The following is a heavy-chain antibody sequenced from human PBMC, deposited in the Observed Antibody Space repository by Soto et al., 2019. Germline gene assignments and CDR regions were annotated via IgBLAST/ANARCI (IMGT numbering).Heavy chain of an antibody. D-gene: IGHD3-22*01. J-gene: IGHJ4*02. V-gene: IGHV1-24*01. CDR2: FDPEDGET. Sequence: ASVKVSCKVSGYTLTELSMHWVRQAPGKGLEWMGGFDPEDGETIYAQKFQGRVTMTEDTSTDTAYMELSSLRSEDTAVYYCAPLYDSSGYYDYWGQGTLVTVSS. CDR3: APLYDSSGYYDY. CDR1: GYTLTELS.